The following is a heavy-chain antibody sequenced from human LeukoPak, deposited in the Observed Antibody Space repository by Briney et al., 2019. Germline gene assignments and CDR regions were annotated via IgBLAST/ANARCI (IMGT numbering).Heavy chain of an antibody. CDR2: INTDSGGT. V-gene: IGHV1-2*02. CDR3: ARGTSIVRGIIDY. J-gene: IGHJ4*02. CDR1: GYXFTGYY. D-gene: IGHD3-10*01. Sequence: ASVKVSCKASGYXFTGYYIHWVRQAPGQGLEWMGWINTDSGGTNYAQKFQGRVTLTRDTSITTAYMELNRLRSDDTAVYYCARGTSIVRGIIDYWGQGTLVTVSS.